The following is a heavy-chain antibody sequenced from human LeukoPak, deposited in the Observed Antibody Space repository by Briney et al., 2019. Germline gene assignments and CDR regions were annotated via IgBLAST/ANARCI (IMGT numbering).Heavy chain of an antibody. CDR2: FYYSGST. J-gene: IGHJ4*02. V-gene: IGHV4-39*01. D-gene: IGHD6-13*01. Sequence: SETLSLTCTVSGGSISSSSYYWGWIRQPPGKGRGWIGSFYYSGSTYYNPSLKSRVTISVDTSKSQFSLKLSSVTAADTAVYYCARARYSSSWACDYWGQGTLVTVSS. CDR3: ARARYSSSWACDY. CDR1: GGSISSSSYY.